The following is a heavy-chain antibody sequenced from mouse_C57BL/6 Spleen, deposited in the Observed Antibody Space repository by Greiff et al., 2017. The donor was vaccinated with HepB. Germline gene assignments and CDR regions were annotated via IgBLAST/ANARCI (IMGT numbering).Heavy chain of an antibody. CDR1: GYTFTDYE. J-gene: IGHJ3*01. CDR2: IDPETGGT. D-gene: IGHD4-1*02. CDR3: TRFQLGWFAY. Sequence: VQLQQSGAELVRPGASVTLSCKASGYTFTDYEMHWVKQTPVHGLEWIGAIDPETGGTAYNQKFKGKAILTADKSSSTAYMELRSLTSEDSAVYYCTRFQLGWFAYWGQGTLVTVSA. V-gene: IGHV1-15*01.